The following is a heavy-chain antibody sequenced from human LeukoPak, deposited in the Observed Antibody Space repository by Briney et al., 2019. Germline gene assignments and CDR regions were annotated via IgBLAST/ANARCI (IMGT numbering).Heavy chain of an antibody. CDR2: ISHDGNSK. D-gene: IGHD3-16*01. CDR1: GFTFSDFG. J-gene: IGHJ4*02. V-gene: IGHV3-30*03. Sequence: PGGSLRLSCAASGFTFSDFGMHWVRQAPGKGLESVAVISHDGNSKYSADSVKGRFTISRDDSKNTLYLQMDSLRVEDTAVYYCARSPGDYVWGSYGYWGQGTLVTVSS. CDR3: ARSPGDYVWGSYGY.